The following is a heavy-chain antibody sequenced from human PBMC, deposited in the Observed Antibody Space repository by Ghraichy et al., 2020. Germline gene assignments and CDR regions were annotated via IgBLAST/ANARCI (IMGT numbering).Heavy chain of an antibody. D-gene: IGHD6-13*01. CDR3: AEIYSSTPTTNDY. CDR1: GGSFSGYY. J-gene: IGHJ4*02. V-gene: IGHV4-34*01. CDR2: INHSGST. Sequence: SETLSLTCAVYGGSFSGYYWSWIRQPPGKGLEWIGEINHSGSTNYNPSLKSRVTISVDTSKNQFSLKLSSVTAADTAVYYCAEIYSSTPTTNDYWGQGTLVTVSS.